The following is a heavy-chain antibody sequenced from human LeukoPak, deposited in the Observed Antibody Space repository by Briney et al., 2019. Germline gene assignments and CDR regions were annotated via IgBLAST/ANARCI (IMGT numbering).Heavy chain of an antibody. CDR2: IKQDGSAK. CDR3: ARTIREQWLTIDY. V-gene: IGHV3-7*04. CDR1: GFTLSNYW. Sequence: GGSLRLSRAASGFTLSNYWMNWVRQAPGKGLEWVANIKQDGSAKYYVDSVKGRFTISRDNAKNSLYLQMNSLGAEDTAVYYCARTIREQWLTIDYWGQGTLVTFSS. J-gene: IGHJ4*02. D-gene: IGHD6-19*01.